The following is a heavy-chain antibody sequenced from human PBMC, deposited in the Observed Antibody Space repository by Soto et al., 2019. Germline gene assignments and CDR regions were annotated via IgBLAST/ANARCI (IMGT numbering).Heavy chain of an antibody. CDR2: MNPNSGNT. CDR3: ASNKDGGYDPYYYYMDV. CDR1: GYTFTGYD. Sequence: GPSVKISCKASGYTFTGYDINWVRQANGQGLEWMGWMNPNSGNTGYAQKFQGRVTMTRNTSISTAYMELSSLRSEDTAVYYCASNKDGGYDPYYYYMDVWGKGTTVTVSS. V-gene: IGHV1-8*01. D-gene: IGHD5-12*01. J-gene: IGHJ6*03.